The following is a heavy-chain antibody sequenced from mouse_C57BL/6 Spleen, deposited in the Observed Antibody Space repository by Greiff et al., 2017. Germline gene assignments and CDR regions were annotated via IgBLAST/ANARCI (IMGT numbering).Heavy chain of an antibody. Sequence: QVQLQQPGAELVMPGASVKLSCKASGYTFTSYWMHWVKQRPGQGLEWIGEIDPSDSYTNYNQKFKGKSTLPVDKSSSTAYMQLSSLTSEDAAVYYCARQYYGSSYWFAYWGQGTLVTVSA. CDR2: IDPSDSYT. CDR3: ARQYYGSSYWFAY. V-gene: IGHV1-69*01. J-gene: IGHJ3*01. D-gene: IGHD1-1*01. CDR1: GYTFTSYW.